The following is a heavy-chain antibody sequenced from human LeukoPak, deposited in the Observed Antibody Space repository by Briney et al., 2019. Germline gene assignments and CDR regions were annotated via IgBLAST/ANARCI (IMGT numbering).Heavy chain of an antibody. CDR3: ARGYCSSTICFQYFHH. J-gene: IGHJ1*01. D-gene: IGHD2-2*01. CDR2: IYYSGST. Sequence: SETLSLTCAVSSDSISSSYWSWIRQPPGKGLEWIGYIYYSGSTNYNPSLKSRVAISVDTSKNQFSLKLNSVTAADTAVYYCARGYCSSTICFQYFHHWGQGTLVTVSS. CDR1: SDSISSSY. V-gene: IGHV4-59*01.